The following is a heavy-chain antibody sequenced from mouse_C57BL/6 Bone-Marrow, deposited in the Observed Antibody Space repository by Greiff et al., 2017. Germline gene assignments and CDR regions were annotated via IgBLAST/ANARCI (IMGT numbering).Heavy chain of an antibody. J-gene: IGHJ2*01. V-gene: IGHV2-9-1*01. CDR1: GFSLTSYA. D-gene: IGHD1-1*01. CDR2: IWTGGGT. Sequence: VKLQESGPGLVAPSQSLSITCTVSGFSLTSYAISWVRQPPGKGLEWLGVIWTGGGTNYNSALKSRLSISKDNSKSQVFLKMNSLQTDDTARYYCARKENYYGSSYFDYWGQGTTLTVSS. CDR3: ARKENYYGSSYFDY.